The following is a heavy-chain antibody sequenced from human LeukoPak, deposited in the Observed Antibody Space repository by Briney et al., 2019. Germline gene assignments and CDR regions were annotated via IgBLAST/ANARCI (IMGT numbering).Heavy chain of an antibody. V-gene: IGHV4-38-2*01. J-gene: IGHJ4*02. D-gene: IGHD3-16*01. CDR1: GYSISSGYY. Sequence: KPSETPSLTCAVSGYSISSGYYWGWIRQPPGKGLEWIGSIYHSGSTYYNPSLKSRVTISVDTSKNQFSLKLSSVTAADTAVYYCARLRVSRGDNYFDYWGQGTLVTVSS. CDR2: IYHSGST. CDR3: ARLRVSRGDNYFDY.